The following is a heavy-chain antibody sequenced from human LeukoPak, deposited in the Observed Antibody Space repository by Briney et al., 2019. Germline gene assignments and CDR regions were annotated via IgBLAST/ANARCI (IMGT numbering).Heavy chain of an antibody. CDR3: AKRGAYGDFIDY. Sequence: SGGSLRLSCAASGFTVSSNYMSWVRQAPGKGLVWVSRIKTDGSSTSYADSVKGRFTISRDNSKNTLYLQMNSLRAEDTAVYYCAKRGAYGDFIDYWGQGTLVTVSS. J-gene: IGHJ4*02. V-gene: IGHV3-74*01. D-gene: IGHD4-17*01. CDR1: GFTVSSNY. CDR2: IKTDGSST.